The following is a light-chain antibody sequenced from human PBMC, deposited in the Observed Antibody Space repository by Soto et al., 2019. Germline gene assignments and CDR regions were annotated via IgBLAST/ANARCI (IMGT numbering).Light chain of an antibody. J-gene: IGKJ4*01. CDR1: QSVSSSY. Sequence: EIVLTQSPGTLSLSPGERATLSCRASQSVSSSYLAWYQQKPGQAPRLLIYGASSRATGIPDRFSGSASGTDFPLTISRLEPEDFAVYYCHQYDSSPLTFGGGTKVEIK. V-gene: IGKV3-20*01. CDR2: GAS. CDR3: HQYDSSPLT.